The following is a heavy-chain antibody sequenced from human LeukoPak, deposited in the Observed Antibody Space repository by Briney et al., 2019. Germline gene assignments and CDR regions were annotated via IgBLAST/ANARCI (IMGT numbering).Heavy chain of an antibody. CDR1: GFTFSEYL. V-gene: IGHV3-74*01. J-gene: IGHJ4*02. CDR3: ATQRWLPPPPDS. D-gene: IGHD4-23*01. Sequence: GGSLRLSCTASGFTFSEYLMLWGRQAPGKGLESVSRINTDGTVTTYADSVKDRFTVSRDNAHNTMFLQMNSVRDEDTAVYYCATQRWLPPPPDSRGQGTPVTVSS. CDR2: INTDGTVT.